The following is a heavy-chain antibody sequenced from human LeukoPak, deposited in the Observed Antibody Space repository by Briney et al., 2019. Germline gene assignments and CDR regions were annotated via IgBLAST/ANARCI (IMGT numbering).Heavy chain of an antibody. CDR1: GFSFSDAW. D-gene: IGHD5-24*01. CDR3: TRTMATISVEGFDI. J-gene: IGHJ3*02. CDR2: IKSKNDGGTT. Sequence: GGSLRLSCAASGFSFSDAWMSWVRQAPGKGLEWVGRIKSKNDGGTTDYAAPVKGTFTISRDDSKNTLYLQMNSPKTEDTAVYFCTRTMATISVEGFDIWGQGTMVTVSS. V-gene: IGHV3-15*01.